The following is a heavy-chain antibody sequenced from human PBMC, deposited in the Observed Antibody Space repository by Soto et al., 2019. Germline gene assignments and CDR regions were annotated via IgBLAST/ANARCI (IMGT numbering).Heavy chain of an antibody. J-gene: IGHJ4*02. V-gene: IGHV3-7*01. Sequence: EVKLVESGGGLVQPGGSLRLSCAASGFTFRNYCLGWVRQAPGKGLEWVANINEDGSDEYYVDSVRGRFIISRDNARNSLFLQMNSLRAEYTAIYDCARIEIGSYDYWGQGTLVTVSS. D-gene: IGHD1-26*01. CDR1: GFTFRNYC. CDR3: ARIEIGSYDY. CDR2: INEDGSDE.